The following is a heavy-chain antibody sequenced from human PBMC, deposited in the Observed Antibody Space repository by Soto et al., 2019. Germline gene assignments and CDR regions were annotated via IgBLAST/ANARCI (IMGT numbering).Heavy chain of an antibody. J-gene: IGHJ6*02. CDR3: ARDRPELPPYPYYYGLDV. D-gene: IGHD1-26*01. V-gene: IGHV4-4*02. CDR1: GGSISSNNW. CDR2: IYHAGNT. Sequence: SETLSLTCAVSGGSISSNNWWSWVRPPPGKGLEWIGEIYHAGNTHYNPSLESRVTISADKSKNQFSLKLNSVTAADTAVYYCARDRPELPPYPYYYGLDVWGQGTTVTVSS.